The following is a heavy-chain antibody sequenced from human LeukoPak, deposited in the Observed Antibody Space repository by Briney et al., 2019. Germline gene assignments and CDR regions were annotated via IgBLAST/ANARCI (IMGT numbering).Heavy chain of an antibody. Sequence: GGSLRLSCAASGFTFSSYWMNWVRQAPGKGLEWVANIKQDGTEKYYVDSVKGRFTISRDNAKNSLYLQMNSLRAEDTAVYYCARDVRYCSSTSCPPWGQGTLVTVSS. CDR3: ARDVRYCSSTSCPP. J-gene: IGHJ5*02. CDR1: GFTFSSYW. D-gene: IGHD2-2*01. V-gene: IGHV3-7*01. CDR2: IKQDGTEK.